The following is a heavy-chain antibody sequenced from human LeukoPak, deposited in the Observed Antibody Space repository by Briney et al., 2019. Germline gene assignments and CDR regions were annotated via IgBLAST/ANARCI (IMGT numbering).Heavy chain of an antibody. D-gene: IGHD5-18*01. J-gene: IGHJ4*02. CDR2: IYSGGST. CDR1: GFTVSSNY. CDR3: ARTVDTAMVLYFDY. Sequence: GGSLRLSCAASGFTVSSNYMSWVRQAPGKGLEWVSVIYSGGSTYYADSVKGRFTISRHNSKNTLYLQMNSLRAEDTAVYYCARTVDTAMVLYFDYWGQGTLVTVSS. V-gene: IGHV3-53*04.